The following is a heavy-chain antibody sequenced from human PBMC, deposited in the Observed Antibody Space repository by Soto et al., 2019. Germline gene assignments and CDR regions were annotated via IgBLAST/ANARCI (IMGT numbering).Heavy chain of an antibody. CDR3: ARDWAESSGGWTGPYYYYYYGMDV. Sequence: GGSLRLSCAASGFTFSSYWMSWVRQAPGKGLEWVANIKQDGSEKYYVDSVKGRFTISRDNAKNSLYLQMNSLRAEDTAVYYCARDWAESSGGWTGPYYYYYYGMDVWGQGTTVTVSS. J-gene: IGHJ6*02. D-gene: IGHD2-15*01. CDR1: GFTFSSYW. CDR2: IKQDGSEK. V-gene: IGHV3-7*05.